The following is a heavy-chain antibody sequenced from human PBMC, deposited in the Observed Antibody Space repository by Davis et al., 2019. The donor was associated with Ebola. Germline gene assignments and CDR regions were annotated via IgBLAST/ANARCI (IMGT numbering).Heavy chain of an antibody. J-gene: IGHJ3*01. V-gene: IGHV4-34*01. CDR3: SRGMTVFGGAPTDAFDF. CDR2: INHSGNT. D-gene: IGHD3-3*01. Sequence: SETLSLTCGVSGPLSGSYWSWIRQTPGKGLEWIGEINHSGNTNYNPSLKSRVAVSVDTSNNRVSLRLRSVTAADTAIYYCSRGMTVFGGAPTDAFDFWGQGTMVTVSS. CDR1: GPLSGSY.